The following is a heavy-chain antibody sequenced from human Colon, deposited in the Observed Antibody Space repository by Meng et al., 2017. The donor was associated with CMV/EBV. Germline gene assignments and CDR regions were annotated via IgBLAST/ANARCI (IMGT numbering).Heavy chain of an antibody. CDR3: ARDYEDTAGWELDY. J-gene: IGHJ4*02. Sequence: ASGSNFIALYVHWVRQAPGQGLGWLGRIHHNSGGTNYALKFQGRVTMTRDKSITTDYEELVSLTSDGTAVYYCARDYEDTAGWELDYWGQGTLVTVSS. CDR1: GSNFIALY. CDR2: IHHNSGGT. D-gene: IGHD3-16*01. V-gene: IGHV1-2*06.